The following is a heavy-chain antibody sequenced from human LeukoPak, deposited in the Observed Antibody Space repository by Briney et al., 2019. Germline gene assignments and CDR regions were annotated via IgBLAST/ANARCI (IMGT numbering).Heavy chain of an antibody. D-gene: IGHD6-19*01. CDR2: ISGSGGST. J-gene: IGHJ4*02. Sequence: QPGGSLRLSCAASGFTLSSYAMSWARQAPGEGLEWVSDISGSGGSTCYADSVKGRFTISRDNSKNTLYLQMNSLRADDTAVYYCAKVSGNSYYYFDYWGQGTLVTVSS. V-gene: IGHV3-23*01. CDR1: GFTLSSYA. CDR3: AKVSGNSYYYFDY.